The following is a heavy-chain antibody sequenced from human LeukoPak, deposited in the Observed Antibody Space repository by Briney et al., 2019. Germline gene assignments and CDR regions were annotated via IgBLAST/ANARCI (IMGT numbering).Heavy chain of an antibody. CDR2: VSGSGGNT. CDR3: AKDPYGTRYFDY. J-gene: IGHJ4*02. V-gene: IGHV3-23*01. D-gene: IGHD2-2*01. Sequence: PGGSLRLSSATSGFTFNKYAMSWVRQAPGKGLEWVSSVSGSGGNTYYADSVKGRFTISRDNSKNTVYLQMNSLRAGDTAVYYCAKDPYGTRYFDYWGQGTLVTVSS. CDR1: GFTFNKYA.